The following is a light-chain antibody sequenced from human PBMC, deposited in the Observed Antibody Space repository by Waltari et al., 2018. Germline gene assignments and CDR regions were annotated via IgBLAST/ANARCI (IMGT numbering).Light chain of an antibody. V-gene: IGKV4-1*01. J-gene: IGKJ1*01. CDR3: QQYYSTRGVA. Sequence: DIVMTQSPDSLAVSLGERATINCKSSQSILYRSDNKNYLAWYPQKPGQSPKLLIYWASTRESGVPDRFSGSGSGTDFTLTISSLQAEDVAVYYCQQYYSTRGVAFGQGTKVEIK. CDR2: WAS. CDR1: QSILYRSDNKNY.